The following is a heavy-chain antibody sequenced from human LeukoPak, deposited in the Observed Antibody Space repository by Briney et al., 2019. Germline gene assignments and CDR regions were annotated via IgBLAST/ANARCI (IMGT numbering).Heavy chain of an antibody. D-gene: IGHD2-2*01. J-gene: IGHJ5*02. Sequence: SETLSLTXTVSGGSISSGSYYWSWIRQPAGKGLEWIGRIYTSGSTNYNPSLKSRVTISVDTSKNQFSLKLSSVTAADTAVYYCARDYSVPAAIGNWFDPWGQGTLVTVSS. V-gene: IGHV4-61*02. CDR1: GGSISSGSYY. CDR2: IYTSGST. CDR3: ARDYSVPAAIGNWFDP.